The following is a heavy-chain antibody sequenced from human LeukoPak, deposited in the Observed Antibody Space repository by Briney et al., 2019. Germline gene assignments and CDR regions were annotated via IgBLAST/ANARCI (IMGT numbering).Heavy chain of an antibody. CDR2: IYYSGST. V-gene: IGHV4-59*08. Sequence: SETLSLTCTVSGGSISSYYWSWIRQPPGKGLEWIGYIYYSGSTNYNPSLKSRVTISVDTSKNQFCLKLSSVTAADTAVYYCARHGKALATLGWFDPWGQGPLVTVSS. J-gene: IGHJ5*02. D-gene: IGHD1-1*01. CDR3: ARHGKALATLGWFDP. CDR1: GGSISSYY.